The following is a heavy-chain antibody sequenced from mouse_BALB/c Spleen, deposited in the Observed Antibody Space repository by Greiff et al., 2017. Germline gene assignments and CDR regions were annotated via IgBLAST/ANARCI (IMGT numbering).Heavy chain of an antibody. CDR1: GYAFTNYL. D-gene: IGHD3-1*01. CDR3: ARWATTGFAY. CDR2: INPGSGGT. J-gene: IGHJ3*01. V-gene: IGHV1-54*01. Sequence: VQLQQSGAELVRPGTSVKVSCKASGYAFTNYLIEWVKQRPGQGLEWIGVINPGSGGTNYNEKFKGKATLTADKSSSTAYMQLSSLTSDDSAVYFCARWATTGFAYWGQGTLVTVSA.